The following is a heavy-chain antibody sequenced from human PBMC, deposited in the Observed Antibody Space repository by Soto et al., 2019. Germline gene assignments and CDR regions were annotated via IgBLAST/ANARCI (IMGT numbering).Heavy chain of an antibody. V-gene: IGHV4-59*01. CDR3: AREGLLQWLVSPVTYYYYYMDV. J-gene: IGHJ6*03. CDR2: IYYSGST. D-gene: IGHD6-19*01. Sequence: SETLSLTCTVSGGSISSYYWSWIRQPPGKGLEWIGYIYYSGSTNYNPSLKSRVTISVDTSKNQFSLKLSSVTAADTAVYYCAREGLLQWLVSPVTYYYYYMDVWGKGTTVTVSS. CDR1: GGSISSYY.